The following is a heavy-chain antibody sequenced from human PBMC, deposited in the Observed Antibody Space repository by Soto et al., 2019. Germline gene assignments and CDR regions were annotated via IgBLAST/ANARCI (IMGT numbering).Heavy chain of an antibody. Sequence: QVLLEQSGAEVKKPGSSVKVSCKAHGGTFSSYALTWVRQAPGHGREWMGGIIPIFGTKYAERYQGRLTIIADKSTSTAYMELSSLRSEDTAVYYCARGPSYYYYGLDVWGQGTTVTVSS. V-gene: IGHV1-69*06. CDR2: IIPIFGT. CDR1: GGTFSSYA. J-gene: IGHJ6*02. CDR3: ARGPSYYYYGLDV.